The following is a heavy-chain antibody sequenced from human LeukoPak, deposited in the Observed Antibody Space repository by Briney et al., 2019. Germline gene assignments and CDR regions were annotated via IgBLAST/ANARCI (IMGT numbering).Heavy chain of an antibody. J-gene: IGHJ3*01. CDR3: AKDRSCTGSSCNVGS. V-gene: IGHV3-53*01. CDR1: GFTVSNNY. CDR2: IYSGGST. D-gene: IGHD2-2*01. Sequence: GGSLRLSCAASGFTVSNNYMSWARQAPGKGLEWVSVIYSGGSTYYADSVRGRFTISRDNSKNTLFLQMNSLRAEDTAVYYCAKDRSCTGSSCNVGSWGQGTMVTVSS.